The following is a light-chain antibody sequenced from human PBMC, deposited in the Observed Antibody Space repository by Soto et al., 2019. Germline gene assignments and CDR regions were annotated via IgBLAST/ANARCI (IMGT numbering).Light chain of an antibody. J-gene: IGKJ2*01. V-gene: IGKV2-30*01. CDR1: QSLVFSDGNTY. CDR2: KVS. Sequence: DVVMTQSPLSLPVTLGQPASISCRSSQSLVFSDGNTYLSWIQQRLGQSPRRLIYKVSNRDSGVPDRFSDSGSGTDFTLKISRVEAEDVGVYYCMQGTHWPPYTFGQGTKLEIK. CDR3: MQGTHWPPYT.